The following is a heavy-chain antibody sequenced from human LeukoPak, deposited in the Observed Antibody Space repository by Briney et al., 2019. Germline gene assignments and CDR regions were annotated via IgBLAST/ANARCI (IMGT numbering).Heavy chain of an antibody. CDR2: IRSKAYGGTT. J-gene: IGHJ6*02. V-gene: IGHV3-49*03. D-gene: IGHD2-2*01. CDR3: TRDGAEIVVVPAASYYYYGMDV. Sequence: GGSLRLSCTASGFTFGDYAMSWFRQAPGKGLEWVGFIRSKAYGGTTEYAASVKGRFTISRDDSKSIAYLQMNSLKTEDTAVYYCTRDGAEIVVVPAASYYYYGMDVWGQGTTVIVSS. CDR1: GFTFGDYA.